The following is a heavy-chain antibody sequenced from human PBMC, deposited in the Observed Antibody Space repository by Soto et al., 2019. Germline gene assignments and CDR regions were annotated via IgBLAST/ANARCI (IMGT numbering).Heavy chain of an antibody. V-gene: IGHV6-1*01. CDR3: AREGGYSSGWYSGDAFDI. D-gene: IGHD6-19*01. Sequence: SQTLSLTCAISGDSVSSNSAAWNWIRQSPSRGLEWLGRTYYRSKWYNDYAVFVKSRITINPDTSKNQFSLQLNSVTPEDTAVYYCAREGGYSSGWYSGDAFDIWGQGTMVTVSS. CDR1: GDSVSSNSAA. J-gene: IGHJ3*02. CDR2: TYYRSKWYN.